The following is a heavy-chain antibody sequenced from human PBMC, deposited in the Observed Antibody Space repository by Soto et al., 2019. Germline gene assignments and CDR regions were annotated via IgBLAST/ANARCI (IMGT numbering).Heavy chain of an antibody. Sequence: QVQLVESGGGVVQPGRSLRLSCAASGFTFSSYGMHWVRQAPGKGLEWVAVISYDGSNKYYADSVKDRFTISRDNSKNTLYLQMNSLRAEDTAVYYCAKGCPRAVAGFFDYWGQGTLVTVSS. CDR2: ISYDGSNK. J-gene: IGHJ4*02. V-gene: IGHV3-30*18. CDR3: AKGCPRAVAGFFDY. D-gene: IGHD6-19*01. CDR1: GFTFSSYG.